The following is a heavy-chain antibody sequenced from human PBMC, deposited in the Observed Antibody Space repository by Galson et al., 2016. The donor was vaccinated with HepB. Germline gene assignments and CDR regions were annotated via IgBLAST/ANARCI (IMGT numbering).Heavy chain of an antibody. CDR3: VRHHGAFDS. CDR1: WDSVSSNSAA. V-gene: IGHV6-1*01. J-gene: IGHJ4*02. CDR2: TYYRSKWYN. D-gene: IGHD3-10*01. Sequence: CAISWDSVSSNSAAWNRIRQSPSRGLEWLGRTYYRSKWYNDYAVSVKSRISINPDTSKNQFSLQLSSVTPEDTAVYYCVRHHGAFDSWGQGTLVTVSS.